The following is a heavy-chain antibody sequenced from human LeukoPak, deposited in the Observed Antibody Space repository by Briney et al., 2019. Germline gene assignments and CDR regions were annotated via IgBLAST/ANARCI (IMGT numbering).Heavy chain of an antibody. J-gene: IGHJ4*02. CDR1: GFPFSTYA. D-gene: IGHD6-19*01. CDR2: ISGSGGST. CDR3: AKIGWLKHYFDY. Sequence: GGSLRLSCAASGFPFSTYAMNWVRQAPGKGLEWVSAISGSGGSTYYADSVKGRFTISRDNSKNTLYLQMNSLRAEDTAVYYCAKIGWLKHYFDYWGQGTLVTVSS. V-gene: IGHV3-23*01.